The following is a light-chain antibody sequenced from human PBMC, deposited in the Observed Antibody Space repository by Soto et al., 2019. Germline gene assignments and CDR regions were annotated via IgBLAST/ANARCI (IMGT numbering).Light chain of an antibody. CDR2: EAS. Sequence: QSALTQPASVSGSPGQSITISCTGTTSNIGSYILVSWYQQHPGKAPKLLIYEASTRTSGVSNRFSGSKSGNTASLTISGLQAEDEADYYCCSYAGSSTYVFGGGTKVTVL. V-gene: IGLV2-23*01. J-gene: IGLJ2*01. CDR3: CSYAGSSTYV. CDR1: TSNIGSYIL.